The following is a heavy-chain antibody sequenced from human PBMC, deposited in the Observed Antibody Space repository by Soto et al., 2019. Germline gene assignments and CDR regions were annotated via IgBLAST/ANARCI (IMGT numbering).Heavy chain of an antibody. V-gene: IGHV1-18*01. CDR3: ARDPYYYGSGSYYRPFDY. D-gene: IGHD3-10*01. CDR2: ISAYNGNT. J-gene: IGHJ4*02. Sequence: ASVKVSCKASGYTFTSYGISWVRQAPGQGLEWMGWISAYNGNTNYAQKLQGRVTMTTDTSTSTAYMELRSLRSDDTAVYYCARDPYYYGSGSYYRPFDYWGQGTLVPSPQ. CDR1: GYTFTSYG.